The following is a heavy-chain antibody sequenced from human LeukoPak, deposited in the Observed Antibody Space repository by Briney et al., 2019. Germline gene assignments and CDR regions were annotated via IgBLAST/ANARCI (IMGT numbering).Heavy chain of an antibody. CDR3: ATRYPTTYYYDSSGYYYLSN. J-gene: IGHJ4*02. D-gene: IGHD3-22*01. V-gene: IGHV4-31*03. CDR2: IYYSGST. CDR1: GGSISIGGYY. Sequence: SETLSLTCTVYGGSISIGGYYWSWIRQHPGKGLEWIGYIYYSGSTYYNPSLKSRVTISVDTSKNQFSLKLSSVTAADTAVYYCATRYPTTYYYDSSGYYYLSNWGQGTLVTVSS.